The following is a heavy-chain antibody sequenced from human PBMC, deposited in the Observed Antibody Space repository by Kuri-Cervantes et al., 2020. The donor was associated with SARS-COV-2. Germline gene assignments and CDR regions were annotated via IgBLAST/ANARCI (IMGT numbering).Heavy chain of an antibody. CDR3: ATSPALFGPTRSFDY. CDR2: INPNSGGT. Sequence: ASVKVSCKASGGTFSSYTISWVRQAPGQGLEWMGWINPNSGGTNYAQKFQGRVTMTRDTSISTAYMELSSLRSEDTAVYYCATSPALFGPTRSFDYWGQGTLVTVSS. CDR1: GGTFSSYT. D-gene: IGHD3/OR15-3a*01. V-gene: IGHV1-2*02. J-gene: IGHJ4*02.